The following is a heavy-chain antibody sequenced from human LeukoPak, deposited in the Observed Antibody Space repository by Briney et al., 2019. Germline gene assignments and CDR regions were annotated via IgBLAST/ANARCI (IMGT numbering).Heavy chain of an antibody. J-gene: IGHJ6*02. CDR1: GFTFSSYS. V-gene: IGHV3-21*01. CDR3: ATGWDCSSTSCYYGMDV. D-gene: IGHD2-2*01. Sequence: GGSLRLSCAASGFTFSSYSMNWVRQAPGKGLEWVSSISSSSSYIYYADSVKGRFTISRDNAKNSLYLQMNSLRAEDTAVYYCATGWDCSSTSCYYGMDVWGQGTTVTVSS. CDR2: ISSSSSYI.